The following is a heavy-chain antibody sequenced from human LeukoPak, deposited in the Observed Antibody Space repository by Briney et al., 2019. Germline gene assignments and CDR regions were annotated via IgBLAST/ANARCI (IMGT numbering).Heavy chain of an antibody. J-gene: IGHJ4*02. Sequence: GGSLRLSCAASGFTFSAHGMHWVCQAPGKGLEWVAFIRYDGSNKYYADSVKGRFTISRDNSKNTLYLQMNSLRAEDTAVYYCAKDLSGIAAADDYWGQGTLVTVSS. D-gene: IGHD6-13*01. CDR1: GFTFSAHG. CDR3: AKDLSGIAAADDY. CDR2: IRYDGSNK. V-gene: IGHV3-30*02.